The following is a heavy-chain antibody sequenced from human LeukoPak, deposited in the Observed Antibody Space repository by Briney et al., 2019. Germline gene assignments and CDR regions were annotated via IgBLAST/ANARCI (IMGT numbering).Heavy chain of an antibody. D-gene: IGHD3-10*01. CDR3: AGGVDYLVRDFDY. J-gene: IGHJ4*02. V-gene: IGHV3-48*02. CDR2: ISSSSSSTI. Sequence: GGSLRLSCAASGFTFSSYWMGWVRQAPGKGLEWVSYISSSSSSTIYYADSVEGRFTISRDNAKNSLYLQMNSLRDEDTAVYYCAGGVDYLVRDFDYWGQGTLVTVSS. CDR1: GFTFSSYW.